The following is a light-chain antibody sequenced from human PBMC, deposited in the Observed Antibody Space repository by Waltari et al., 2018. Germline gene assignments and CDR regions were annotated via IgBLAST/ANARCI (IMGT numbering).Light chain of an antibody. CDR3: QQRSNWPLSYT. CDR2: DTS. Sequence: EIVLTQSPATLSLSPVERATLSCRASQCVSSYLAWYQQKPGQAPRLLIYDTSNRATGIPARFSGSGSGTDFTLTISSLEPEDFAVYYCQQRSNWPLSYTFGQGTKLEIK. V-gene: IGKV3-11*01. CDR1: QCVSSY. J-gene: IGKJ2*01.